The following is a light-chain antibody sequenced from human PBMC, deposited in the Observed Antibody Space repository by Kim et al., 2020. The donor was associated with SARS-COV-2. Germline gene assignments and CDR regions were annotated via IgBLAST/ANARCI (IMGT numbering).Light chain of an antibody. CDR3: HTWSTAIV. CDR1: SGHSTYD. V-gene: IGLV4-69*01. J-gene: IGLJ3*02. Sequence: QPVLTQSPSASASLGASVKLTCTLSSGHSTYDITWHQKRPEKGPRYLMKVNSDGSHIKGDGIPDRFSGSSSGAERYLTISSLQSEDEADYYCHTWSTAIVFGGGTQLTVL. CDR2: VNSDGSH.